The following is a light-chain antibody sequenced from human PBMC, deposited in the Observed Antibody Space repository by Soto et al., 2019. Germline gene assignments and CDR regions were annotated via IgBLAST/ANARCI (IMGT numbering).Light chain of an antibody. Sequence: DIQMTQSPSAMSASVGDRVTIACRASQDISNYLAWFQQKPGTVPKRLIYAAASLQSGVPSRFSGRGSGTEFSLTISNLQPEDFATYYCLQHSDYPRTFGQGTKVEMK. V-gene: IGKV1-17*03. CDR3: LQHSDYPRT. J-gene: IGKJ2*01. CDR2: AAA. CDR1: QDISNY.